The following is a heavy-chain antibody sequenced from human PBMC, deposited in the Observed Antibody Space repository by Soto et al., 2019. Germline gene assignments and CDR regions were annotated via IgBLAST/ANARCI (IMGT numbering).Heavy chain of an antibody. Sequence: ASVKVSCKASGYTFTSYYMHWVRQAPGQGLEWMGIINPSGGGTSYAQKFQGRVTMTRDTSTSTVYMELSSLRSEDTAVYYCARDGSSNAPGRGYYGMDVWGQGTTVTVSS. D-gene: IGHD4-4*01. CDR3: ARDGSSNAPGRGYYGMDV. CDR1: GYTFTSYY. V-gene: IGHV1-46*01. J-gene: IGHJ6*02. CDR2: INPSGGGT.